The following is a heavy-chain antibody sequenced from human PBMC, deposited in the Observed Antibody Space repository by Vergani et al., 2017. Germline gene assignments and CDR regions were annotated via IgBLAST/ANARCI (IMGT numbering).Heavy chain of an antibody. CDR1: GFTFDDYA. J-gene: IGHJ4*02. Sequence: EVQLVESGGGLVQPGRSLRLSCAASGFTFDDYAMHWVRQAPGKGLEWVSGISWNSGSIGYADSVKGRFTISRDNAKNSLYLQMNSLRAEDTALYFCARSPYYDSSGYYLYWGQGTLVTVSS. CDR2: ISWNSGSI. CDR3: ARSPYYDSSGYYLY. V-gene: IGHV3-9*01. D-gene: IGHD3-22*01.